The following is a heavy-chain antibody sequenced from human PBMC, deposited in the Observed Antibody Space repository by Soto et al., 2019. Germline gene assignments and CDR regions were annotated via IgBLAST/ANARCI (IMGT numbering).Heavy chain of an antibody. J-gene: IGHJ6*02. CDR2: ISYDGSNK. Sequence: PGGSLRLSCAASGFTFSSYAMHWVRQAPGKGLEWVAVISYDGSNKYYADSVKGRFTISRDNSKNTLYLQMNSLRAEDTAVYYCARLSSRMDVWGHGTPVTVSS. V-gene: IGHV3-30-3*01. CDR3: ARLSSRMDV. CDR1: GFTFSSYA.